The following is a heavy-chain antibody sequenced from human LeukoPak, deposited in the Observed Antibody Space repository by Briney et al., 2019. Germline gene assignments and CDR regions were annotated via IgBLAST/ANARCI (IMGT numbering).Heavy chain of an antibody. CDR1: GGSMTTYY. J-gene: IGHJ5*02. CDR2: IYTSGST. CDR3: AREGKHWDLQQQFSS. V-gene: IGHV4-4*07. D-gene: IGHD1-26*01. Sequence: SETLSLTCTVSGGSMTTYYWSWIRQPAGKGLEWIGRIYTSGSTNYNPSLKSRVTMSVDTSKSQFNLKLSSVTAADTAVYYCAREGKHWDLQQQFSSWGQGTLVTVSS.